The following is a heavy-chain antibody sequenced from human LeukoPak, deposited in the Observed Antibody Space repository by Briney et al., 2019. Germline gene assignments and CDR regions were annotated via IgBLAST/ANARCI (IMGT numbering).Heavy chain of an antibody. CDR1: GYSFTSYW. CDR3: ASLGYCSGGSCYHNWFDP. Sequence: GESLKISCKGSGYSFTSYWISWVRQMPGKGLEWMGRIDPSDSYTNYSPSFQGHVTISADKSISTAYLQWSSLKASDTAMYYCASLGYCSGGSCYHNWFDPWGQGTLVTVSS. CDR2: IDPSDSYT. V-gene: IGHV5-10-1*01. J-gene: IGHJ5*02. D-gene: IGHD2-15*01.